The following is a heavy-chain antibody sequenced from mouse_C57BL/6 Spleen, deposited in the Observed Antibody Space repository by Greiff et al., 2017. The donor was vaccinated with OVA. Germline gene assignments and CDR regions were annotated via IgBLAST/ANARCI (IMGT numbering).Heavy chain of an antibody. CDR1: GYSFTDYN. D-gene: IGHD1-1*01. CDR3: ARPSYYYGSSYGEAMDY. Sequence: LVESGPELVKPGASVKISCKASGYSFTDYNMNWVKQSNGKSLEWIGVINPNYGTTSYNQKFKGKATLTVDQSSSTAYMQLNSLTSEDSAVYYCARPSYYYGSSYGEAMDYWGQGTSVTVSS. CDR2: INPNYGTT. V-gene: IGHV1-39*01. J-gene: IGHJ4*01.